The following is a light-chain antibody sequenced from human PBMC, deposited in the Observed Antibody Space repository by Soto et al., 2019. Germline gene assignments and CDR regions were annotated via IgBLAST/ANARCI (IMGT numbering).Light chain of an antibody. Sequence: EIVMTQSPATLSVTPGERATLSCRASQSVSSNLAWYQQKPGQAPSLLIYGASTRATGIPARFSGSGSGTEFTLTISSLQSEDFAVYYCQQYNSWPPWTFGQGTKVDIK. V-gene: IGKV3-15*01. CDR1: QSVSSN. CDR2: GAS. CDR3: QQYNSWPPWT. J-gene: IGKJ1*01.